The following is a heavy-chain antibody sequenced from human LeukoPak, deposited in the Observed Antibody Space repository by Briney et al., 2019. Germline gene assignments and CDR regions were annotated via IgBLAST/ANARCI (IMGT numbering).Heavy chain of an antibody. CDR1: GFTFSKFW. J-gene: IGHJ6*02. V-gene: IGHV3-7*01. D-gene: IGHD2-15*01. Sequence: GGSLRLSCAASGFTFSKFWMTWVRQAPGKGLEWVANIKEDESEKYYVDSVKGRFTISRDNAKNSLYLQMNSLRAEDTAVYYCAREYIVVVVAANYGMDVWGQGTMVTVSS. CDR3: AREYIVVVVAANYGMDV. CDR2: IKEDESEK.